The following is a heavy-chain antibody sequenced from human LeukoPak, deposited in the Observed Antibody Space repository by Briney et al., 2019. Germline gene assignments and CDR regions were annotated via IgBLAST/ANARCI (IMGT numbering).Heavy chain of an antibody. J-gene: IGHJ6*03. V-gene: IGHV4-34*01. CDR2: INRSGST. CDR1: GGSFSGYY. D-gene: IGHD1-14*01. Sequence: SETLSLTCAVSGGSFSGYYWSWIRQPPGKGLEWIGEINRSGSTNYNPSLKRRVTISVDTSKSQLSLKVSSVTAADTAVYYCARGTNRDRDYYYYSFMDVWAKGTTVTVSS. CDR3: ARGTNRDRDYYYYSFMDV.